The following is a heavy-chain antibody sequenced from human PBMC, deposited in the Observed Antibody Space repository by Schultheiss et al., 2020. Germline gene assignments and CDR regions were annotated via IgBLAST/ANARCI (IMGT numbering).Heavy chain of an antibody. CDR1: GYTFTGYY. J-gene: IGHJ4*02. CDR3: ATDGASYYYDSSGYWSLGY. CDR2: MNPSSGGT. D-gene: IGHD3-22*01. V-gene: IGHV1-2*02. Sequence: GESLKISCKASGYTFTGYYIHWVRQAPGQGLEWMGWMNPSSGGTKFAQRFQGRVTMTEDTSTDTAYMELSSLRSEDTAVYYCATDGASYYYDSSGYWSLGYWGQGTLVTVSS.